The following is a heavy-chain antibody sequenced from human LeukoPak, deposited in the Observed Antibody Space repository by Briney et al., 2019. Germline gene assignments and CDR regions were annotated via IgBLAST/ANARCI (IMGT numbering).Heavy chain of an antibody. CDR2: ISCGASTI. Sequence: GGSLRLSCAASGFTFSSYDMNWVRQAPGKGLEWVSYISCGASTIYYADSVRGRFTISRDNAKNSLYLQMNSLRVEDTAVYYCARQDADPAYWGQRDLGTASS. D-gene: IGHD2-2*01. CDR1: GFTFSSYD. J-gene: IGHJ4*02. CDR3: ARQDADPAY. V-gene: IGHV3-48*03.